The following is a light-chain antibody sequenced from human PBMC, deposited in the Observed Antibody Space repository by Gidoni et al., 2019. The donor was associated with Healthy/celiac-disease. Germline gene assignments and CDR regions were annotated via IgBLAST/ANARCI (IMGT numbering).Light chain of an antibody. Sequence: EIVLTQSPATLSLSPGERANLSCRASQSVSSYLAWYQQKPGQAPRLLIYDASNRATGIPARFSGSVSGTDFTLTISSLEPEDFAVYYCQQRSNWPSFGGGTKVEIK. V-gene: IGKV3-11*01. CDR3: QQRSNWPS. CDR2: DAS. CDR1: QSVSSY. J-gene: IGKJ4*01.